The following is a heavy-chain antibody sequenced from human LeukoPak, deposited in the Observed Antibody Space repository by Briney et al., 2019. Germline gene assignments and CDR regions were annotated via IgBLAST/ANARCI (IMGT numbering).Heavy chain of an antibody. J-gene: IGHJ6*03. V-gene: IGHV3-21*01. Sequence: PGGSLRLSCAASGFTFSSYSMNWVRQAPGKGLEWVSSISTSSSYIYYADSVKGRFTISRDNAKNSLYLQMNSLRAEDTGVYYCARVAVAGNRYYYYMDVWGKGTTVTVSS. CDR1: GFTFSSYS. CDR2: ISTSSSYI. CDR3: ARVAVAGNRYYYYMDV. D-gene: IGHD6-19*01.